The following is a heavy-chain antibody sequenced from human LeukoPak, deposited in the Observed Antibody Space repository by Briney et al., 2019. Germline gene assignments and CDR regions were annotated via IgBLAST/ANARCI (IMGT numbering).Heavy chain of an antibody. CDR3: ASFDWLLLYSEW. Sequence: SETLSLTCAVYGGSFSGYYWSWIRQPPGKGLEWIGEINHSGSTNYSPSLKSRVTISVDTSKNQFSLKLSSVTAADTAVYYCASFDWLLLYSEWWVQGTLVTVSS. V-gene: IGHV4-34*01. J-gene: IGHJ4*02. D-gene: IGHD3-9*01. CDR1: GGSFSGYY. CDR2: INHSGST.